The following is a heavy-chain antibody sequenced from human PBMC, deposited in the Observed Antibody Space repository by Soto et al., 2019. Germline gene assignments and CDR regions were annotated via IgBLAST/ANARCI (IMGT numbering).Heavy chain of an antibody. J-gene: IGHJ6*02. CDR3: AREGYCSGSDCYTYYGLHV. CDR1: GDSINNGGYF. Sequence: QVQLQESGPGLVKPSQTLSLTCTVSGDSINNGGYFWSWIRQHPGEGLEWIGYIYYTGNTYYNPSIKSRAALSLDTSKNQFSLNLTSVTAADTAVYYCAREGYCSGSDCYTYYGLHVWGQGTTVTVSS. D-gene: IGHD2-2*02. CDR2: IYYTGNT. V-gene: IGHV4-31*03.